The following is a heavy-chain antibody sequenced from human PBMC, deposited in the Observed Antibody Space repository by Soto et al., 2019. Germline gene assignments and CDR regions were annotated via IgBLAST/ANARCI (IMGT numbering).Heavy chain of an antibody. J-gene: IGHJ5*02. CDR2: TGYSGAT. CDR1: GGSITSGGSF. CDR3: ARGGASSKWFAP. V-gene: IGHV4-31*03. D-gene: IGHD2-15*01. Sequence: SETLSLTCTVSGGSITSGGSFWSWIRQHPGKGPEWIAFTGYSGATSYNPSLASRVTITADTYKSQFSLNLRSVTAADTAVYYCARGGASSKWFAPWGQGTLVTVSS.